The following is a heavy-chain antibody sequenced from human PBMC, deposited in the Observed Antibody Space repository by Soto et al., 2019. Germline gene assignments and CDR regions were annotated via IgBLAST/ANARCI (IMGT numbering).Heavy chain of an antibody. J-gene: IGHJ4*02. CDR2: ISAYNGNT. D-gene: IGHD3-22*01. CDR1: CGTFSSYG. Sequence: ASVRVSCQTFCGTFSSYGIIWVIQAPGHGLEWMGWISAYNGNTNYAQKLQGRVTMTTDTSTSTAYMELRSLRSDDTAVYYCARDNLYYYDSSGPHGTSGYWGQGTLVTLSS. V-gene: IGHV1-18*04. CDR3: ARDNLYYYDSSGPHGTSGY.